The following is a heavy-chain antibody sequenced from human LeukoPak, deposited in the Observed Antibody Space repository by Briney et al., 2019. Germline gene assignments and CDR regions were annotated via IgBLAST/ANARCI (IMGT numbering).Heavy chain of an antibody. CDR1: GGSFSGYY. CDR3: ARAVDTAMVTTFVY. V-gene: IGHV4-34*01. Sequence: SETLSLTCAVYGGSFSGYYWSWIRQPPGKGLEWIGEINHSGSTNYNPSLKSRVTISVDTSKNQFSLKLSSVTAADTAVYYCARAVDTAMVTTFVYWGQGTLVTVSS. J-gene: IGHJ4*02. CDR2: INHSGST. D-gene: IGHD5-18*01.